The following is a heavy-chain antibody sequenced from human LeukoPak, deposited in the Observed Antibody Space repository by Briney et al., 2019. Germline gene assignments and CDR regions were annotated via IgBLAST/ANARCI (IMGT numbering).Heavy chain of an antibody. Sequence: PSETLSLTCTVSGYSISSGYYWGWIRQPPGKGLEWIGSIYHSGSTYYNPSLKSRVTISVDTSKNQFSLKLSSVTAADTAVYYCATLARWLPEFDYWGQGTLVTVSS. J-gene: IGHJ4*02. CDR3: ATLARWLPEFDY. V-gene: IGHV4-38-2*02. D-gene: IGHD5-24*01. CDR2: IYHSGST. CDR1: GYSISSGYY.